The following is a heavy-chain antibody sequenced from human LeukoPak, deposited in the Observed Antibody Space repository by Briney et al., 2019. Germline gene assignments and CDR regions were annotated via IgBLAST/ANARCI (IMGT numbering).Heavy chain of an antibody. V-gene: IGHV4-59*01. D-gene: IGHD2-15*01. J-gene: IGHJ1*01. CDR2: IYYSGST. CDR3: AGKGYCSGGSCYAEYFQH. CDR1: GGSISSYY. Sequence: PSETLSLTCTVSGGSISSYYWSWIRQPPGKGLEWLGYIYYSGSTNYNPSLKSRVTISVDTSKNQFSLKLSSVTAADTAVYYCAGKGYCSGGSCYAEYFQHWGQGTLVTVSS.